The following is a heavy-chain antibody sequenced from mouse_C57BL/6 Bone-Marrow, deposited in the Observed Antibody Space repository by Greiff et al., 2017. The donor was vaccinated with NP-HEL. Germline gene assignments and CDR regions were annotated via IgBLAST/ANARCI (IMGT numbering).Heavy chain of an antibody. V-gene: IGHV1-81*01. CDR1: GYTFTSYG. Sequence: QVQLKESGAELARPGASVKLSCKASGYTFTSYGISWVKQRPGQGLEWIGEIYPRSGNTYYNEKFKGKATLTADKSSSTAYMELRSLTSEDSAVYFCARDLLLRYYFDYWGQGTTLTVSS. D-gene: IGHD1-1*01. CDR2: IYPRSGNT. CDR3: ARDLLLRYYFDY. J-gene: IGHJ2*01.